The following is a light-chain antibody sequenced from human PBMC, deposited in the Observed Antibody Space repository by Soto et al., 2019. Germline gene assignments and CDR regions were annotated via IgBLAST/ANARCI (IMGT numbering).Light chain of an antibody. J-gene: IGKJ2*01. CDR3: QQYTNSPGFT. CDR2: GAS. Sequence: EIVLTQSPGTLSLSPGERATLSCRASQSVGSYIAWYQRKPGQAPRLLIYGASSRVAGVPDRFSGTGSGTDFTLTISRLEPEDFAVYYCQQYTNSPGFTFGQGTKLEIK. CDR1: QSVGSY. V-gene: IGKV3-20*01.